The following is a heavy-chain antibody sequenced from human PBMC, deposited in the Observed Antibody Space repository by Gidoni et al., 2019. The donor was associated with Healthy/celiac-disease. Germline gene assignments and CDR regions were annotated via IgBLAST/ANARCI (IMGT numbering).Heavy chain of an antibody. CDR3: ARVLVFGSYSDWFDP. J-gene: IGHJ5*02. CDR2: INHSGST. CDR1: GGSFSGYY. Sequence: QVQLQQWGAGLLKPSETLSRTCAVYGGSFSGYYWSWIRQPPGKGLGWIGEINHSGSTNYNPSLKIRVTISVDTSKNQFSLKLSSVTAADTAVYYCARVLVFGSYSDWFDPWGQGTLVTVSS. V-gene: IGHV4-34*01. D-gene: IGHD1-26*01.